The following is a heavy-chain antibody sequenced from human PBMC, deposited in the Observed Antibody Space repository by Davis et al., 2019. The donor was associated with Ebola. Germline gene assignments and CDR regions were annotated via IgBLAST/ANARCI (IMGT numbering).Heavy chain of an antibody. CDR1: GSTFSTYA. D-gene: IGHD3-16*01. CDR2: IWYDGTNK. CDR3: ATYFRRGLHLGELQFAS. J-gene: IGHJ4*02. Sequence: PGGSLRLSCAASGSTFSTYAMHWVRQAPGKGLEWVSLIWYDGTNKYYADSVKGRFTISRDNSNNALYLQMNSLRPEDTAVYYCATYFRRGLHLGELQFASWGQGTLVTVSS. V-gene: IGHV3-33*01.